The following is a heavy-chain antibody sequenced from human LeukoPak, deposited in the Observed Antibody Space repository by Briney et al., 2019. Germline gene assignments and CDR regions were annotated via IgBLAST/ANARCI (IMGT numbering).Heavy chain of an antibody. D-gene: IGHD3-10*01. J-gene: IGHJ6*02. CDR2: ISSSGSTI. CDR1: GFTFSDYY. V-gene: IGHV3-11*01. Sequence: GGSLRLSCAASGFTFSDYYMSWIRQAPGKGLEWVSYISSSGSTIYYADSVKGRFTISRDNAKNSLYLQMNSLRAEDTAVYYCARVLNYYGSGSYYPTYYYYGMDVWGQGTTVTVSS. CDR3: ARVLNYYGSGSYYPTYYYYGMDV.